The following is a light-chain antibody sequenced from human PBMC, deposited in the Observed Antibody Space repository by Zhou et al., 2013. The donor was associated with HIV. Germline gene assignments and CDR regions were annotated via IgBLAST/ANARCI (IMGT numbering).Light chain of an antibody. CDR2: GAS. Sequence: EIVLTQSPGTLSLSPGERATLSCRASQSVSSSYLAWYQHKPGQAPRLLIYGASIRATGIPDRFMGGSVSGTDFTLTISTLEPEDFAVYYCQQYDNPPRFTFGPGTKVDIK. V-gene: IGKV3-20*01. CDR3: QQYDNPPRFT. J-gene: IGKJ3*01. CDR1: QSVSSSY.